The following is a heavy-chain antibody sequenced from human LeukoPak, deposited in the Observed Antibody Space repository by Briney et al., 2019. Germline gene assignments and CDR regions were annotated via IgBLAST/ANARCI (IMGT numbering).Heavy chain of an antibody. J-gene: IGHJ4*02. D-gene: IGHD5-24*01. Sequence: PGESLRLSCAASGVTVSNNFMLWVRQAPGKGLEWVSLIYSRGDAHYADSVKGRFTISRHNSKNTLYLQMNNLRAEDTAVYYCARDPPAVAINTYGWGQGTLVTVSS. CDR2: IYSRGDA. V-gene: IGHV3-66*01. CDR3: ARDPPAVAINTYG. CDR1: GVTVSNNF.